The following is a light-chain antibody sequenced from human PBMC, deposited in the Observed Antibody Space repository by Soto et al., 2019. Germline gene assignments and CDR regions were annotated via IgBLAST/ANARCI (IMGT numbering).Light chain of an antibody. J-gene: IGKJ5*01. V-gene: IGKV3-11*01. Sequence: EIVLTQSPATLSLSPGERATLSCRASQSVSSYLAWYQQKPGQAPRLLIYDASNRATGIPARFSGSGSGTDFTLTISSLEREDFAVYYCQQRSNWPGGLTFGQGTRLEIK. CDR3: QQRSNWPGGLT. CDR1: QSVSSY. CDR2: DAS.